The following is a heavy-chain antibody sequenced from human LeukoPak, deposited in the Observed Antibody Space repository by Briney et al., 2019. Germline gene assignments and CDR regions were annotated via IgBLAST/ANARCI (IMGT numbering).Heavy chain of an antibody. J-gene: IGHJ6*02. CDR2: IYYSGNT. CDR3: ARGKRVYFGDLSTKYYYYGMDV. D-gene: IGHD3-10*01. V-gene: IGHV4-39*01. Sequence: SETLSLTCTVSGGSVSTSSYYWGWIRQPPGRGLEWIGSIYYSGNTYYNPSLKSRVTISVDTSKNQFSLKLTSVTAADTAVYYCARGKRVYFGDLSTKYYYYGMDVWGQGTTVTVSS. CDR1: GGSVSTSSYY.